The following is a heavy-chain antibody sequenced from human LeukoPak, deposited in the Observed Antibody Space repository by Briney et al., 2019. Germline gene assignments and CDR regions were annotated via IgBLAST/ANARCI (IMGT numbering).Heavy chain of an antibody. CDR1: GFTFSSYA. D-gene: IGHD6-19*01. CDR2: ISSSGGNT. J-gene: IGHJ5*02. CDR3: ARAVAGTHWFDP. Sequence: PGGSLRLSCAASGFTFSSYAMGWVRQAPGKGLEWVSVISSSGGNTYYADSVVGRFTISRDNSRNTLYLQMNSLRAGDTAVYYCARAVAGTHWFDPWGQGTLVTVSS. V-gene: IGHV3-23*01.